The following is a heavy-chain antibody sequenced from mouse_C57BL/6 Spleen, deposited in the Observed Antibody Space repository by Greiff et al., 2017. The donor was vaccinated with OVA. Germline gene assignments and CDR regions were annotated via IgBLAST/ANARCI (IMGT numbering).Heavy chain of an antibody. CDR2: IYPGDGDT. V-gene: IGHV1-82*01. Sequence: VKLQESGPELVKPGASVKISCKASGYAFSSSWMNWVKQRPGKGLEWIGRIYPGDGDTNYNGKFKGKATLTADKSSSTAYMQLSSLTSEDSAVYCCARNYEYYGDYWGQGTTLTVSS. D-gene: IGHD2-4*01. J-gene: IGHJ2*01. CDR1: GYAFSSSW. CDR3: ARNYEYYGDY.